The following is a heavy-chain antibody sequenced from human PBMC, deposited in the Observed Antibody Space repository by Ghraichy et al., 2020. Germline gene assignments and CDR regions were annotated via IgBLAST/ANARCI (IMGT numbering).Heavy chain of an antibody. CDR1: GYTFPSYG. CDR3: ARELPMRLGIYALPFYYYGLDV. J-gene: IGHJ6*02. D-gene: IGHD2-2*01. CDR2: ISTYNGNT. Sequence: ASVKVSCKATGYTFPSYGLSWVRQAPGQGLEWLGWISTYNGNTKYAQKFQGRVILTSDTSTTTAYMELRSLTSDDTAIYYCARELPMRLGIYALPFYYYGLDVWGQGTAVTVSS. V-gene: IGHV1-18*01.